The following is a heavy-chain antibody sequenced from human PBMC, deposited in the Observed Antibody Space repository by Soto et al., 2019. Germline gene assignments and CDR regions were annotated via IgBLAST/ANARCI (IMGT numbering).Heavy chain of an antibody. J-gene: IGHJ6*02. CDR1: GYTFTSYG. D-gene: IGHD4-4*01. CDR2: ISAYNGNT. V-gene: IGHV1-18*04. CDR3: ARELGCNYAYYYYGMDV. Sequence: QVQLVQSGAEVKKPGASVKVSCKASGYTFTSYGISWVRQAPGQGLEWMGWISAYNGNTNYAQKLQGRVTMTTDTSTSTAYMELRSLISDDTAVYYCARELGCNYAYYYYGMDVWGQGTTVTVSS.